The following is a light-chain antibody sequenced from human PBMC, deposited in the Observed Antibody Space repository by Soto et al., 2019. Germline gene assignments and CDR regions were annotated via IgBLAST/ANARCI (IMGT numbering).Light chain of an antibody. Sequence: QSALTQPASMSGSPGKSITISCTGTSSDIGRYDYVSWYQQLPGKAPKLIIYRVINRPSGVSDRFSGSKSGNSASLSISGLHPDDEASYFCGSYTSATTWVFGGGTKLTVL. V-gene: IGLV2-14*03. CDR1: SSDIGRYDY. J-gene: IGLJ3*02. CDR3: GSYTSATTWV. CDR2: RVI.